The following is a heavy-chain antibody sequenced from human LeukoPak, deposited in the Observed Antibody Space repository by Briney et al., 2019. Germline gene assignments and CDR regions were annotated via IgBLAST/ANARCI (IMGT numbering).Heavy chain of an antibody. Sequence: SGGSLRLSCAASGFTFDDYGMSWVRQAPGKGLEWVSGINWNGGSTGYADSVKGRFTISRDNAKNSLYLQMNSLRAEDTALYYCARDPIFGVVTTLDYWGQGTLVTVSS. CDR3: ARDPIFGVVTTLDY. J-gene: IGHJ4*02. CDR2: INWNGGST. V-gene: IGHV3-20*04. CDR1: GFTFDDYG. D-gene: IGHD3-3*01.